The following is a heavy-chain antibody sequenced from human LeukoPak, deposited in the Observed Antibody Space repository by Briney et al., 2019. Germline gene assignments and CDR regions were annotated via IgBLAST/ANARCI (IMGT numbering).Heavy chain of an antibody. CDR3: ARLPRF. J-gene: IGHJ4*02. V-gene: IGHV3-66*02. CDR1: GFTVSNNY. Sequence: GGSLRLTCAASGFTVSNNYMTWVRQAPGKGLQWVSVIYSDGSTYYADSVKGRFTISRDNSKNTLYLQMDSLRDDDTAVYYCARLPRFWGQGTLVTVSS. CDR2: IYSDGST.